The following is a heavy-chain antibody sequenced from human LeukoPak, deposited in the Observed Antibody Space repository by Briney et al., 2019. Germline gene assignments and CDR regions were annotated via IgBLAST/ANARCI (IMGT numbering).Heavy chain of an antibody. CDR1: GGSISSDDYY. CDR3: ARSSSRYYYGSGSSNYFDY. J-gene: IGHJ4*02. Sequence: SETLSLTCTVSGGSISSDDYYWSWIRQPPGKGLEWIGYIYYSGTTYYNPSLESRVTISKDTSKNQFSLKLSSVTAADTAVYYCARSSSRYYYGSGSSNYFDYWGQGTLVTVSS. V-gene: IGHV4-30-4*01. D-gene: IGHD3-10*01. CDR2: IYYSGTT.